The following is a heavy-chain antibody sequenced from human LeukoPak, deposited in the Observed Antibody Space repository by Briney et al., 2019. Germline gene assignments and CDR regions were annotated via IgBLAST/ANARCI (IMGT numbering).Heavy chain of an antibody. CDR2: INPNGGGT. Sequence: ASVKVSCKASGYIFTGYYILWVRQAPGQGLEWMGWINPNGGGTNYAQKFQGRVTMTRDTSISTAYMELSGLTSDDTAVYYCARWVGYSNWFDPWGQGTLVTVSS. D-gene: IGHD2-15*01. J-gene: IGHJ5*02. V-gene: IGHV1-2*02. CDR1: GYIFTGYY. CDR3: ARWVGYSNWFDP.